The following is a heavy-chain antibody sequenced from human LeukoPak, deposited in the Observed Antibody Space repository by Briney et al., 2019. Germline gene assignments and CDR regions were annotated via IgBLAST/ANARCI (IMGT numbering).Heavy chain of an antibody. CDR3: ARGYGELQRDWFDP. J-gene: IGHJ5*02. CDR1: GGSFSGYY. D-gene: IGHD4-17*01. CDR2: INHSGST. Sequence: PSETLSLTCAVYGGSFSGYYWSWIRQPPGKGLEWIGEINHSGSTNYNPSLKSRVTISVDTSKNQFSLKLSSLTAADAAVYYCARGYGELQRDWFDPWGQGTLVTVSS. V-gene: IGHV4-34*01.